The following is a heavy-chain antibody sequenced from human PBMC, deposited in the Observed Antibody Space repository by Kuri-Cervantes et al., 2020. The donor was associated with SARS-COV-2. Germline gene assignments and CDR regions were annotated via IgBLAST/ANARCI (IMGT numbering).Heavy chain of an antibody. V-gene: IGHV3-7*01. CDR1: GFTFSSYW. D-gene: IGHD4-17*01. CDR2: IKQDGSEK. Sequence: ETLSLTCAASGFTFSSYWMSWVRQAPGKGLEWVANIKQDGSEKYYVDSVKGRFTISRDNAKNSLYLQMNSLRAEDTAVYYCTTGEPMTTVKDVWGKGTTVTVSS. CDR3: TTGEPMTTVKDV. J-gene: IGHJ6*04.